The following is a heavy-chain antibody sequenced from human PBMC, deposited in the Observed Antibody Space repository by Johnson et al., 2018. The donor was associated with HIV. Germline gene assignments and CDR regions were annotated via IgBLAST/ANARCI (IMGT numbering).Heavy chain of an antibody. CDR3: ARPRVAVLPAGAFDI. CDR1: GFTFSSYG. D-gene: IGHD2-2*01. J-gene: IGHJ3*02. CDR2: IWYDGSNK. V-gene: IGHV3-33*01. Sequence: VQLVESGGGVVQPGRSLRLSCAASGFTFSSYGMHWVRQAPGKGLEWVAVIWYDGSNKYYADSVKGRFTISRDNSKNILYLQMKSLRVEDTGIYYCARPRVAVLPAGAFDIWGPGTMVTVSS.